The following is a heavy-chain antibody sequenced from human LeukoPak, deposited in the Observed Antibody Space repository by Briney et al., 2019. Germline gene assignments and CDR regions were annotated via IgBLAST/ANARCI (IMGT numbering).Heavy chain of an antibody. Sequence: GGSLRLSCATSGFTFSSYSMTWVRQAPGKGLDWVSSINSYSSDIYYADSVKGRSTISRDNAKNSLYLQMNSLRAEDTAVYYCARKRSPGAFDIRGQGTMVTVSS. CDR2: INSYSSDI. CDR3: ARKRSPGAFDI. CDR1: GFTFSSYS. V-gene: IGHV3-21*01. J-gene: IGHJ3*02.